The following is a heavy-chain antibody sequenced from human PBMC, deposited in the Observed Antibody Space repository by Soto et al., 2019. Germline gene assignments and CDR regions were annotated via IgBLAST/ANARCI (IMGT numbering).Heavy chain of an antibody. J-gene: IGHJ4*02. Sequence: EVQLVESGGGLVQPGGSLRLSCAASGFPLEDYAMHWVRQAPGKGLEWVSGISWNRGSIGHADSVKGRFTISRENTRNSLYLQMNNLRPDDTAFYYCARAKDLPGAPDGPVLDFWGRGILVTVSS. CDR3: ARAKDLPGAPDGPVLDF. D-gene: IGHD1-26*01. CDR2: ISWNRGSI. V-gene: IGHV3-9*01. CDR1: GFPLEDYA.